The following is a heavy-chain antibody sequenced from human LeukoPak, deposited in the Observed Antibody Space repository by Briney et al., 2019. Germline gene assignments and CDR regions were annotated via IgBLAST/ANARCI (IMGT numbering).Heavy chain of an antibody. CDR2: LNTDGSRT. Sequence: GWSLRLSCAASGFTFISYWMHWVRQAAGKGVVWVSRLNTDGSRTSYADSVKGRFTLSSDNANNMLYLQMNSMRDEDTAVYYCARESYCSGGSCYSGRAFDIWGQGTMVTVSS. CDR1: GFTFISYW. D-gene: IGHD2-15*01. CDR3: ARESYCSGGSCYSGRAFDI. J-gene: IGHJ3*02. V-gene: IGHV3-74*01.